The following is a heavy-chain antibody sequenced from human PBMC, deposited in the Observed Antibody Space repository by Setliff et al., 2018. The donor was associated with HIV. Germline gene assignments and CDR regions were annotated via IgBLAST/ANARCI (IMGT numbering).Heavy chain of an antibody. CDR2: ITYSGSA. V-gene: IGHV4-30-4*08. J-gene: IGHJ4*02. CDR3: VRDYYGYNGKCFDY. D-gene: IGHD3-10*01. Sequence: PSETLSRTCTVAGGSISSDDYCWNWIRQLTGKGLEWIGYITYSGSAYYNPSLKSRVTISIDTSHNQISLRLGSVTAADTALYYCVRDYYGYNGKCFDYWGPGTLVTVSS. CDR1: GGSISSDDYC.